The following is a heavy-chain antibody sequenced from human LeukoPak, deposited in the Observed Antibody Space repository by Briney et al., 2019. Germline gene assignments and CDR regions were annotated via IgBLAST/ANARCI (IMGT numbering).Heavy chain of an antibody. J-gene: IGHJ3*02. D-gene: IGHD3-10*01. V-gene: IGHV4-59*01. CDR3: ARGRGSGGTFDI. Sequence: PSETLSLTCTVSGGSISSYYWSWIRQPPGKGLEWIGYIYYSGSTNYNPSLKSRVTISVDTSKNQFSLKLSSVTAADTAVYYCARGRGSGGTFDIWGQGTMVTVSS. CDR1: GGSISSYY. CDR2: IYYSGST.